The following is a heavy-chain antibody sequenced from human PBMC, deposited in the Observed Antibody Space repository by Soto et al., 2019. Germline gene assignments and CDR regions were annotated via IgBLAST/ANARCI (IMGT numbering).Heavy chain of an antibody. CDR2: IIDSGGST. J-gene: IGHJ6*02. D-gene: IGHD1-26*01. V-gene: IGHV3-23*01. Sequence: GGSIRLSCAAAEFTFSNYGMHWVRQAPGKGLEWVSDIIDSGGSTYYADAVKGRFTISRDNSKSTLYLQMNSLRAEDTAVYYCGKGRSYYYYYGVDVWGQGTTVTVSS. CDR3: GKGRSYYYYYGVDV. CDR1: EFTFSNYG.